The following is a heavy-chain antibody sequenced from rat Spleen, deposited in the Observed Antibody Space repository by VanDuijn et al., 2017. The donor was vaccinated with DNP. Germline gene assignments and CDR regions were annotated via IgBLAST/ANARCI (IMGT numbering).Heavy chain of an antibody. CDR1: GFTFNNYW. D-gene: IGHD1-6*01. Sequence: EVQLVESGGDLVQPGRSLKLSCVASGFTFNNYWMTWIRQVPGKGLEWVASITSSGGTTYSPDSVKGRFTISRDYARSTLYLQMDSLRSEDTATYYCARALWHTTAMDAWGQGTSVTVSS. V-gene: IGHV5-31*01. CDR3: ARALWHTTAMDA. CDR2: ITSSGGTT. J-gene: IGHJ4*01.